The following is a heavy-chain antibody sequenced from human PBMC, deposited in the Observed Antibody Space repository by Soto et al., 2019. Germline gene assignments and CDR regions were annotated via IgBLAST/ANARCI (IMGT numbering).Heavy chain of an antibody. V-gene: IGHV4-59*12. CDR3: ARTPDI. J-gene: IGHJ3*02. Sequence: SETLSLTCNVSGVSSSSYCLSWIRQPPGKGVEWIGYIYHSGSTYYNPSLKSRVTISVDRSKNQFSLKLSSVTAADTAVYYCARTPDIWGQGTMVTVSS. CDR1: GVSSSSYC. CDR2: IYHSGST.